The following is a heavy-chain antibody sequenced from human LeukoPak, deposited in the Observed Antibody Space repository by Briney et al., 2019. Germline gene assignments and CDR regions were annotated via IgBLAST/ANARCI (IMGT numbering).Heavy chain of an antibody. Sequence: PSETLSLTCAVYGGSFSGYYWSWIRQPPGKGLEWIGEINHSGSTNYNPSLKSRVTISVDTSKNQFSLKLSSVTAADTAVYYCARRKYCSGGSCFAFDYWGQGTLVTVSS. CDR2: INHSGST. D-gene: IGHD2-15*01. J-gene: IGHJ4*02. CDR3: ARRKYCSGGSCFAFDY. V-gene: IGHV4-34*01. CDR1: GGSFSGYY.